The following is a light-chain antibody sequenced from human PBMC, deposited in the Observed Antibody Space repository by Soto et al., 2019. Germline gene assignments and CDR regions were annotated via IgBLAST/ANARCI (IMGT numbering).Light chain of an antibody. CDR1: QSVSNN. J-gene: IGKJ4*01. Sequence: EIVMMQSPATLSVSPGDRVTLSCWASQSVSNNLAWYQQKPGQAPRLLIYAAITRATGIPARFSGSGAGTEFTLTISRLQSEDFAVYYCQQYNKWPLTFGGGTKVEIK. CDR3: QQYNKWPLT. V-gene: IGKV3-15*01. CDR2: AAI.